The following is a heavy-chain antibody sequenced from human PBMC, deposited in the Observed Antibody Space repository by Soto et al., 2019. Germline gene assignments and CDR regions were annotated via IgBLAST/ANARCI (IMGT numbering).Heavy chain of an antibody. J-gene: IGHJ3*02. Sequence: LRLSCAASGFTFSSYGMHWVRQAPGKGLEWVAVISYDGSNKYYADSVKGRFTISRDNSKNTLYLQMNSLRAEDTAVYYCAKLYGPDAFDIWGQGTMVTVSS. CDR1: GFTFSSYG. CDR3: AKLYGPDAFDI. V-gene: IGHV3-30*18. CDR2: ISYDGSNK. D-gene: IGHD3-10*01.